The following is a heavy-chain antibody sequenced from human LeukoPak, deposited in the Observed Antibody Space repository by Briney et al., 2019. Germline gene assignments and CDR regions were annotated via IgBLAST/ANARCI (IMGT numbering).Heavy chain of an antibody. CDR1: GGSISSSSYY. Sequence: SETLSLTCTVSGGSISSSSYYWGWIRQPPGKGLEWIGSIYYSGSTYYNPSLKSRVTISVDTSKNPFSLKLSSVTAADTAVYYCARTGSIVGYFDYWGQGTLVTVSS. J-gene: IGHJ4*02. CDR2: IYYSGST. D-gene: IGHD3-10*01. V-gene: IGHV4-39*01. CDR3: ARTGSIVGYFDY.